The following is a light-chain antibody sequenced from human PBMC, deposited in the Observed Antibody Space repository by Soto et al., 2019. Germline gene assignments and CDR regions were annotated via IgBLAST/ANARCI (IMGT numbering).Light chain of an antibody. J-gene: IGKJ1*01. V-gene: IGKV3-20*01. Sequence: EIVLTQSPGTLSLSPGERATLFCRASQSFTTSQLAWYQQRPGQAPRVLIFGASRRATGIPDRFSCSGSGTDFTLTISRLEPEDSAVYYCQQYASSPRTFGQGTTVEIK. CDR3: QQYASSPRT. CDR1: QSFTTSQ. CDR2: GAS.